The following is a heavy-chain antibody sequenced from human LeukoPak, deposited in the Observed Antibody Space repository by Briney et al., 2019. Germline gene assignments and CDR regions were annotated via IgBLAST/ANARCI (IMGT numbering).Heavy chain of an antibody. CDR2: ISWNSGSI. J-gene: IGHJ4*02. CDR3: AKDISSSGWYFLFDY. D-gene: IGHD6-19*01. Sequence: GGSLRLSCAASGFTFDDYAMHWVRQAPGKGLEWVSGISWNSGSIGYADSVKGRFTISRDNAKNSLYLQMNSLRAEDTALYYCAKDISSSGWYFLFDYWGQGTLVTVSS. V-gene: IGHV3-9*01. CDR1: GFTFDDYA.